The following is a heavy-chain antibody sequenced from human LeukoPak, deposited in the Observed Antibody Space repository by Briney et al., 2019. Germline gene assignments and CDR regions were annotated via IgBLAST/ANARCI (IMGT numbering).Heavy chain of an antibody. D-gene: IGHD1-26*01. CDR2: LYSDGST. J-gene: IGHJ4*02. V-gene: IGHV3-53*01. Sequence: GGSLRLSCAASGFTVSSNYMTWVRQAPGKGLEWVSILYSDGSTYYADSVKGRFTISRDNSKNTLYLQMNSLRAEDTAVYYCAKVGSGSYFRGCYFDYWGQGTLVTVSS. CDR1: GFTVSSNY. CDR3: AKVGSGSYFRGCYFDY.